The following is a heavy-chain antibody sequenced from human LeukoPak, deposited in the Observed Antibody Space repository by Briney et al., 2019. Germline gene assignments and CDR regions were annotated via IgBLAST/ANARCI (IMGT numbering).Heavy chain of an antibody. CDR3: ARGPGSDYYGSGSYYDY. V-gene: IGHV4-59*06. J-gene: IGHJ4*02. CDR2: IYYSGST. Sequence: SETLSLTCAVYGKSLSSYYWTWVRQPPGKGLEWIGYIYYSGSTYYNPSLKSRVTISVDTSKNQFSLKLSSVTAADTAVYYCARGPGSDYYGSGSYYDYWGQGTLVTVSS. CDR1: GKSLSSYY. D-gene: IGHD3-10*01.